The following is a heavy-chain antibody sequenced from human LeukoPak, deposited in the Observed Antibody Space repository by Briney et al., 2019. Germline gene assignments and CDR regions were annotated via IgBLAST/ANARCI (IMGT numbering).Heavy chain of an antibody. Sequence: GGSLRLSCASSGFTFSDYYMSWIRQAPGKGLEWVSYISSSGSTIYYADSVKGRFTISRDNAKNSLYLQMNSLRTEDTALYYCAKDKFGGGIKTGTFDYWGQGTLVTVSS. V-gene: IGHV3-11*04. CDR2: ISSSGSTI. J-gene: IGHJ4*02. D-gene: IGHD3-16*01. CDR1: GFTFSDYY. CDR3: AKDKFGGGIKTGTFDY.